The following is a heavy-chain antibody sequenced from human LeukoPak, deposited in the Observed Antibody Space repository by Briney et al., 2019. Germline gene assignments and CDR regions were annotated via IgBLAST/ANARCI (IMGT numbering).Heavy chain of an antibody. J-gene: IGHJ6*02. CDR1: GYTFTNYY. D-gene: IGHD6-13*01. Sequence: VASVKVSCKASGYTFTNYYMHWVRQVPGQGLEWMGVINPNGGGTSYAQKFQGRVTMTRDTSTSTVYMELSSLRSEDTAVYYCAAWGSSSSPLPGMDVWGQGTTVTVSS. CDR3: AAWGSSSSPLPGMDV. CDR2: INPNGGGT. V-gene: IGHV1-46*01.